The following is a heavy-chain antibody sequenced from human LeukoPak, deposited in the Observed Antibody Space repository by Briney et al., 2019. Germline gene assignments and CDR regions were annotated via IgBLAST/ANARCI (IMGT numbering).Heavy chain of an antibody. J-gene: IGHJ2*01. D-gene: IGHD6-19*01. Sequence: SQTLSLTCTVSGGSISSGDYYWSWIRQPPGKGLEWIGYIYYSGSTYYNPSLKSRVTISVDTSKNQFSLKLSSVTAADTAVYYCARDRRGCYQALWYFDLWGRGTLVTVSS. CDR2: IYYSGST. CDR1: GGSISSGDYY. CDR3: ARDRRGCYQALWYFDL. V-gene: IGHV4-30-4*08.